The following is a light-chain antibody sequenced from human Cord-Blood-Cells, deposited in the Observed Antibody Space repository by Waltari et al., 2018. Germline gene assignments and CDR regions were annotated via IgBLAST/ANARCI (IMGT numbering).Light chain of an antibody. CDR2: QDS. V-gene: IGLV3-1*01. CDR1: KLGDQY. J-gene: IGLJ1*01. Sequence: SYELTQPPSVSVSPGQTASLTCSGDKLGDQYACWYQQKPGQSPVLVIYQDSKRPSGIPERFSGSNSGNTATLTISGTQAMDEADYYCQAWDSSTYVFGTRTKVTVL. CDR3: QAWDSSTYV.